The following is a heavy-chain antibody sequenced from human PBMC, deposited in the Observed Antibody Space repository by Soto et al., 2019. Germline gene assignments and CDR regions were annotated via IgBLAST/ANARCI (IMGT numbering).Heavy chain of an antibody. J-gene: IGHJ4*02. V-gene: IGHV3-23*01. D-gene: IGHD2-21*02. Sequence: EVQLLESGGGLVQPGGSLRLSCAASGFTFSNYAMSWVRQAPGRGLEWVSAISGSGGTTYYGDSVRGRFTVSRDNSRDTLYLQINSLRADDTALYYGAMNCGVDCYTTFDSWVQGTLVTVSS. CDR1: GFTFSNYA. CDR3: AMNCGVDCYTTFDS. CDR2: ISGSGGTT.